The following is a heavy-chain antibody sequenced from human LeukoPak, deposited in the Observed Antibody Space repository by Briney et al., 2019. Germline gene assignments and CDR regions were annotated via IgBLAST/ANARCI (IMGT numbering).Heavy chain of an antibody. CDR1: GFTFSSYA. CDR3: AGKLGYCSSTSCYSGAFDI. J-gene: IGHJ3*02. CDR2: IYSGGST. V-gene: IGHV3-53*04. Sequence: PGGSLRLSCAASGFTFSSYAMSWVRQAPGKGLEWVSVIYSGGSTYYADSVKGRFTISRHNSKNTLYLQMNSLRAEDTAVYYCAGKLGYCSSTSCYSGAFDIWGQGTMVTVSS. D-gene: IGHD2-2*01.